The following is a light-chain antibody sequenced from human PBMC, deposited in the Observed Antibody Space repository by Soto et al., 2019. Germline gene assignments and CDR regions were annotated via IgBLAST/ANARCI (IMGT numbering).Light chain of an antibody. V-gene: IGKV3-20*01. Sequence: EIVLTQSPGTLSLSPGERATLSCRASQSVSSSFLAWYQQKPGQAPRLLIYGASSRATGIPDRFSGSGSGRDFTLTISRLEPEDFAVYYCHQYDNSPRTFGQGTMVEIK. CDR3: HQYDNSPRT. CDR1: QSVSSSF. CDR2: GAS. J-gene: IGKJ1*01.